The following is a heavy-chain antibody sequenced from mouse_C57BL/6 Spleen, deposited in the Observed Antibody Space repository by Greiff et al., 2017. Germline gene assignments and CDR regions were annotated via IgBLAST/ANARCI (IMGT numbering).Heavy chain of an antibody. CDR3: ARRDDGYYVAY. CDR2: IYPSDSET. CDR1: GYTFTSYW. D-gene: IGHD2-3*01. J-gene: IGHJ3*01. V-gene: IGHV1-61*01. Sequence: QVQLQQPGAELVRPGSSVKLSCKASGYTFTSYWMDWVKQRPGQGLEWIGNIYPSDSETHYNQKFKDKATLTVDTSSSTAYMQLSSLTSEDSAVYYCARRDDGYYVAYWGQGTLVTVSA.